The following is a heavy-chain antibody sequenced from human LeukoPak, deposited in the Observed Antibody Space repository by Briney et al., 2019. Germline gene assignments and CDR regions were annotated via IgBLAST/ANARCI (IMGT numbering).Heavy chain of an antibody. D-gene: IGHD6-19*01. CDR3: ARISGSGWFSG. CDR1: GFSFSTYW. Sequence: GGSLRLSCVASGFSFSTYWMSWVRQAPGKGLEWVANIKEDGSEKYYVDSVKGRFTISRDNAKNSLYLLMNSLRVEDTAVYYCARISGSGWFSGWGQGTLVTVSS. V-gene: IGHV3-7*03. J-gene: IGHJ4*02. CDR2: IKEDGSEK.